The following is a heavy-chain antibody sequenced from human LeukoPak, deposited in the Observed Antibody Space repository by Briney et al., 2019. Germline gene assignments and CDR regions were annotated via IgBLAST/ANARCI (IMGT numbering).Heavy chain of an antibody. Sequence: GASVRVSCKASGYTFTGYYMHWVRQAPGQGLEWMGWINPNSGGTSYAQKFQGRVTMTRDTSVTTAYMELSRLRSDDTAVYYCARYSGCDEPFEYWGQGTLVTVSS. D-gene: IGHD5-12*01. CDR2: INPNSGGT. CDR3: ARYSGCDEPFEY. CDR1: GYTFTGYY. V-gene: IGHV1-2*02. J-gene: IGHJ4*02.